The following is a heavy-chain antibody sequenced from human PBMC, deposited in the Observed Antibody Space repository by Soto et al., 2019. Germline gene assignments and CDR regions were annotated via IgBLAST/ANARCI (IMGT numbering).Heavy chain of an antibody. CDR1: GGSIDNYY. CDR2: IFFRGYT. D-gene: IGHD6-13*01. V-gene: IGHV4-59*08. J-gene: IGHJ4*02. Sequence: SETLSLTCSVSGGSIDNYYWSWIRQPPGKGLEWIGYIFFRGYTNYNPSLKGRVNISVDTSNNQFSLRLTSMTAADTAVYYCARLSRGAAAGFDYWGQGALVTSPQ. CDR3: ARLSRGAAAGFDY.